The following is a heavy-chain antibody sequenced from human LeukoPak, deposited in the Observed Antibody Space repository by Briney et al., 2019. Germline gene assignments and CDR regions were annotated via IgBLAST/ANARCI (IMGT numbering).Heavy chain of an antibody. CDR1: GGSISSHF. V-gene: IGHV4-59*11. J-gene: IGHJ3*02. D-gene: IGHD1-26*01. CDR3: ARAQRQWELLGAFDI. Sequence: PSETLSLTCTVSGGSISSHFWTWIRQPPGKGLEWIGHIYYSGSTNYNPSLRSRVTISVDTSKNQFSLKLSSVTAADTAVYYCARAQRQWELLGAFDIWGQGTMVTVSS. CDR2: IYYSGST.